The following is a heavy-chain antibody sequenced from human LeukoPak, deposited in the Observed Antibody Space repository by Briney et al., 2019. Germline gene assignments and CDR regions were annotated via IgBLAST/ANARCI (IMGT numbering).Heavy chain of an antibody. Sequence: PGGSLRLSCAVSGFIFSNYAMNWVRQAPGKGLEWVSAISGSGGSTYYADSVKGRFTISRDNSKNTLYLQMNTLRAEDTAVYYCAKELWSWSFDYWGQGTLVSVPS. V-gene: IGHV3-23*01. J-gene: IGHJ4*02. CDR1: GFIFSNYA. D-gene: IGHD2-8*02. CDR3: AKELWSWSFDY. CDR2: ISGSGGST.